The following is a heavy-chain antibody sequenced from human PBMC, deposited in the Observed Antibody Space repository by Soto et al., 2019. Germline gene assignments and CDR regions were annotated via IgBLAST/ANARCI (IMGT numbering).Heavy chain of an antibody. Sequence: GGSLRLFCAASGFTFSSYAMSWVRQAPGKGLEWVSAISGSGGTTYYADSVKGRFTISRDNAKNSLYLQMNSLRAEDTAVYYCARDPFRPTGEAYYYYGMDVWGQGTTVTVSS. CDR3: ARDPFRPTGEAYYYYGMDV. D-gene: IGHD3-10*01. J-gene: IGHJ6*02. CDR1: GFTFSSYA. CDR2: ISGSGGTT. V-gene: IGHV3-23*01.